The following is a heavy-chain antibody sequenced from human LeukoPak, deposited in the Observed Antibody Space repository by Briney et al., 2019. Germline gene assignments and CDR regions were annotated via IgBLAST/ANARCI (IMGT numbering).Heavy chain of an antibody. CDR1: GGSISSSNW. Sequence: SGTLSLTCAVSGGSISSSNWWSWVRQPPGKGLEWIGEIYHSGSTNYNPSLKSRVTISVDKSKNQFSLRLTSVTAADTAVYYCARQTGSGLFILPGGQGTLVTVSS. CDR3: ARQTGSGLFILP. CDR2: IYHSGST. D-gene: IGHD3/OR15-3a*01. J-gene: IGHJ4*02. V-gene: IGHV4-4*02.